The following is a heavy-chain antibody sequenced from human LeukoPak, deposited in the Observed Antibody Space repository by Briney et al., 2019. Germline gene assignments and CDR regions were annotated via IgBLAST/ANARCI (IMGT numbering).Heavy chain of an antibody. CDR3: ARSRYSLSPLDH. Sequence: SETLSLTCTVSGGSITSSSYYWGWIRQPPGKGLEWIGSIYHSGNTYNNPSLRSRVTISVDTSKNQFSLKLSSVTAADTAVYYCARSRYSLSPLDHWGQGTMVTVSS. D-gene: IGHD2-15*01. CDR1: GGSITSSSYY. J-gene: IGHJ4*02. CDR2: IYHSGNT. V-gene: IGHV4-39*01.